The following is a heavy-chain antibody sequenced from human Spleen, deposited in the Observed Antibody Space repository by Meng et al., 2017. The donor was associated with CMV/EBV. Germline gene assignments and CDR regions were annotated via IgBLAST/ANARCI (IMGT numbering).Heavy chain of an antibody. Sequence: SLKISCATSGFTFADYAMHWVRQAPGKGLEWVSGISWNSGSVDYADSVKGRFTISRDDAKNSLYLQMNSLRPEDTALYYCAKGVYYGMDVWGQGTTVTVSS. CDR1: GFTFADYA. CDR2: ISWNSGSV. CDR3: AKGVYYGMDV. V-gene: IGHV3-9*01. J-gene: IGHJ6*02.